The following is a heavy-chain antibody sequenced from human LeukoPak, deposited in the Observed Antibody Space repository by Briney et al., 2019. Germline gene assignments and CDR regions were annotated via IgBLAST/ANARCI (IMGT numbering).Heavy chain of an antibody. CDR3: AAVPYGDYDFSFDY. Sequence: GASVKVSCKASGGTFSSYAISWVRQARGQRLEWIGWIVVGSGNTNYAQKFQERVTITRDMSTSTAYMELSSLRSEDTAVYYCAAVPYGDYDFSFDYWGQGTLVTVSS. V-gene: IGHV1-58*02. CDR2: IVVGSGNT. J-gene: IGHJ4*02. CDR1: GGTFSSYA. D-gene: IGHD4-17*01.